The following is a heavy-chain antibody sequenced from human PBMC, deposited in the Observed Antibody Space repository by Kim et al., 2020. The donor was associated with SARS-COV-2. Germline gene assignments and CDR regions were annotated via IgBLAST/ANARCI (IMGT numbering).Heavy chain of an antibody. CDR1: GGSISSGGYY. CDR3: ARVSSGTVTTLFDP. CDR2: IYYSGST. J-gene: IGHJ5*02. V-gene: IGHV4-31*03. D-gene: IGHD4-17*01. Sequence: SETLSLTCTVSGGSISSGGYYWSWIRQHPGKGLEWIGYIYYSGSTYYNPSLKSRVTISVDTSKNQFSLKLSSVTAADTAVYDCARVSSGTVTTLFDPWGPGTLVTVSS.